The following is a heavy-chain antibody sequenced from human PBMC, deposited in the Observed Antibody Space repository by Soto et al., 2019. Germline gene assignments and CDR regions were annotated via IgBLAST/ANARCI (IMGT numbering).Heavy chain of an antibody. V-gene: IGHV3-23*01. CDR2: ISGSGDTT. CDR1: GFTFTTYA. J-gene: IGHJ4*02. Sequence: DVQLLESGGGLVQPGGSLRLSCAASGFTFTTYAMSWVRQAPGKGLEWVSAISGSGDTTLYADSVKGRFNISRDNSKNTLYLQMNSLRIYDTATYHCAKRTCIGSTCPPGSFDFWGQATLFTVSS. CDR3: AKRTCIGSTCPPGSFDF. D-gene: IGHD2-15*01.